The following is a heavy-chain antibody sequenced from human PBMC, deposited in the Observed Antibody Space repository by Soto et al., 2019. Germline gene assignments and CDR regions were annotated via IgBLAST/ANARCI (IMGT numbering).Heavy chain of an antibody. CDR3: ATERNWNDGYYYYGMDV. D-gene: IGHD1-1*01. J-gene: IGHJ6*02. CDR2: ISSSSSYI. V-gene: IGHV3-21*01. CDR1: GFTFSSYS. Sequence: EVQLVESGGGLVKPGGSLRLSCAASGFTFSSYSMNWVRQAPGKGLEWVSSISSSSSYIYYADSVKGRFTISRDNAKNSLYLQMNSLRAEDTAVYYCATERNWNDGYYYYGMDVWGQGTTVTVSS.